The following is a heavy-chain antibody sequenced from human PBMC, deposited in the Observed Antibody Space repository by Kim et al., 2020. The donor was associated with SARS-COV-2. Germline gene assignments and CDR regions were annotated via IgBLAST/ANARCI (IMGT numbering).Heavy chain of an antibody. J-gene: IGHJ6*02. CDR1: GYTFTSYA. CDR3: ARVWFGDFERDYYYYGMDV. Sequence: ASVKVSCKASGYTFTSYAMHWVRQAPGQRLEWMGWINAGNGNTKYSQKFQGRVTITRDTSASTAYMELSSLRSEDTAVYYCARVWFGDFERDYYYYGMDVWGQGTTVTVSS. D-gene: IGHD3-10*01. V-gene: IGHV1-3*01. CDR2: INAGNGNT.